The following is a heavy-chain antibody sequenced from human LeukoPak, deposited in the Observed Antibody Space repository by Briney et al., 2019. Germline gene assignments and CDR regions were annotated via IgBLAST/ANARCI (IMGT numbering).Heavy chain of an antibody. CDR1: GFTFSRYA. V-gene: IGHV3-30*04. CDR2: TSFDGSNR. CDR3: ARGSEYNYAFTGRERTKSRLDY. Sequence: GRSLRLSCAASGFTFSRYAMHWARQAPGKGLEWVAVTSFDGSNRYYADSVKGRFTISRDNSKNTLYLQMNSLRAEDTAVYYCARGSEYNYAFTGRERTKSRLDYWGQGTLVTVSS. D-gene: IGHD3-16*01. J-gene: IGHJ4*02.